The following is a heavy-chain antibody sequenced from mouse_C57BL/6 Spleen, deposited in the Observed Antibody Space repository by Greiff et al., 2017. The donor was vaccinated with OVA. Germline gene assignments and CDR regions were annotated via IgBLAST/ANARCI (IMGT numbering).Heavy chain of an antibody. D-gene: IGHD3-3*01. V-gene: IGHV1-82*01. CDR2: IYPGDGDT. CDR3: AREEGRGFDY. Sequence: QVQLKQSGPELVKPGASVKISCKASGYAFSSSWMNWVKQRPGQGLEWIGRIYPGDGDTNYNGKFKGKATLTADKSSSTAYMQLSSLTSEDSAVYFCAREEGRGFDYWGQGTTLTVSS. CDR1: GYAFSSSW. J-gene: IGHJ2*01.